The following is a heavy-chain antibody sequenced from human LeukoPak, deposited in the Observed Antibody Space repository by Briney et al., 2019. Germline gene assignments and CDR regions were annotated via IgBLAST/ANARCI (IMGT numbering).Heavy chain of an antibody. CDR1: GFTFSSYW. J-gene: IGHJ4*02. V-gene: IGHV3-7*01. D-gene: IGHD5-18*01. CDR3: ARVGAGYSYGNFDY. CDR2: IKQDGSEK. Sequence: GGSLRLSCAASGFTFSSYWMSWVRQAPGKGLEWVANIKQDGSEKYYVDSVKGRFTISRDNAKNSLYLQMNSLRAEDTAVYYCARVGAGYSYGNFDYWGQGTLVTVSS.